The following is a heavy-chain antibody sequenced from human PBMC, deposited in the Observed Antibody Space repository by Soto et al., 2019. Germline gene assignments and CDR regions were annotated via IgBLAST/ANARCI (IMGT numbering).Heavy chain of an antibody. V-gene: IGHV3-30*18. Sequence: QVQLVESGGGVVQPGRSLRLSCAASGFTFSSYGMHWVRQAPGKGLEWVAVISYDGSNKYYADSVKGRFTISRDNSKNTLYLQMNRLRAEDTAVDYCAKDRGCSGGSCRYYYYYGMDVWGQGTTVTVSS. CDR3: AKDRGCSGGSCRYYYYYGMDV. D-gene: IGHD2-15*01. J-gene: IGHJ6*02. CDR1: GFTFSSYG. CDR2: ISYDGSNK.